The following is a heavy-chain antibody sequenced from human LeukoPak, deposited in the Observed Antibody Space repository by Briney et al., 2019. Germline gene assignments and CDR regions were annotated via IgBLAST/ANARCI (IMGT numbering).Heavy chain of an antibody. CDR3: ARAGSSGFLFDP. J-gene: IGHJ5*02. Sequence: PSETLSLTCAVSGYSISSGYYWGWIRQPPGKGLEWIGSIYHSGSTYYNPSLKSRVTISVDTSKNQFSLKLSSGTAADTAVYYCARAGSSGFLFDPWGQGTLVTVSS. D-gene: IGHD6-19*01. V-gene: IGHV4-38-2*01. CDR1: GYSISSGYY. CDR2: IYHSGST.